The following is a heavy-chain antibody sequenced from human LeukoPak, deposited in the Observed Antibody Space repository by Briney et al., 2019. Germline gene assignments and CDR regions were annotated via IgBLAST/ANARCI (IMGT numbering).Heavy chain of an antibody. D-gene: IGHD3-10*01. J-gene: IGHJ4*02. CDR3: ARASYGSGSYPNHFDY. CDR1: GYTFTGYY. Sequence: ASVKISCKASGYTFTGYYMHWVRQAPGQGLEWMGWINPNSGGTNYRQKFQGRVTMTRDTSINTAYMELSRLRFDDTAVYYCARASYGSGSYPNHFDYWGQGTLVTVSS. CDR2: INPNSGGT. V-gene: IGHV1-2*02.